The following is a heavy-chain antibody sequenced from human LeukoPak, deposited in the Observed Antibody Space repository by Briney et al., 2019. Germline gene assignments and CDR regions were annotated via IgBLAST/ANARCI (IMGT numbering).Heavy chain of an antibody. D-gene: IGHD2-2*01. Sequence: SQTLSLTCTVSGGSISSGSYYWSWIRQPAGKGLEWIGRIYTSGSTNYNPSLKSRVTISVDTSKNQFSLKLSSVTAADTAVYYCARDGCSSTSCYSFMDVWGKGATVTVSS. CDR3: ARDGCSSTSCYSFMDV. V-gene: IGHV4-61*02. J-gene: IGHJ6*03. CDR2: IYTSGST. CDR1: GGSISSGSYY.